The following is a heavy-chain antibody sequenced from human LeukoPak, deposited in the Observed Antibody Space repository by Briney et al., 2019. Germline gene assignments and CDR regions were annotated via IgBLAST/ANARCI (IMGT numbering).Heavy chain of an antibody. Sequence: ASVKVSCKASGGTFSSYAIRWVRQAPGQGLEWMGGIIPTFGTANYAQKFQGRVTITADESTSTAYMELSSLRSEDTAVYYCARDQGDGYTPTRGQFDDWGQGTLVTVSS. J-gene: IGHJ4*02. CDR2: IIPTFGTA. CDR1: GGTFSSYA. D-gene: IGHD5-24*01. V-gene: IGHV1-69*01. CDR3: ARDQGDGYTPTRGQFDD.